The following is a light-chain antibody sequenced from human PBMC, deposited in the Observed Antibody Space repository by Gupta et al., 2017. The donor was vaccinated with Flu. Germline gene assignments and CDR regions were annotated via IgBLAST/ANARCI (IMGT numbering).Light chain of an antibody. CDR3: QVCDNEQWV. Sequence: SYVLTQPPSVSVAPGQTAIITCEGNNIGSKSVHWYQRKPVQAPVVVVHDARNRPSGIPERFCGSNFENTATLTIDRIEAGDEAYYCWQVCDNEQWVFGGGTKLTVL. CDR1: NIGSKS. CDR2: DAR. V-gene: IGLV3-21*02. J-gene: IGLJ3*02.